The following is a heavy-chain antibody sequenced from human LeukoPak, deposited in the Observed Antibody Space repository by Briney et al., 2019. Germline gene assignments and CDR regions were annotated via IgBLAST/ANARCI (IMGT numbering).Heavy chain of an antibody. CDR1: GGSISSGGYS. CDR2: IYHSGST. Sequence: SETLPLTCAVSGGSISSGGYSWSWIRQPPGKGLEWIGYIYHSGSTYYNPSLKSRVTISVDRSKNQFSLKLSSVTAADTAVYYCARGGDYSLYYFDYWGQGTLVTVSS. CDR3: ARGGDYSLYYFDY. J-gene: IGHJ4*02. D-gene: IGHD4-17*01. V-gene: IGHV4-30-2*01.